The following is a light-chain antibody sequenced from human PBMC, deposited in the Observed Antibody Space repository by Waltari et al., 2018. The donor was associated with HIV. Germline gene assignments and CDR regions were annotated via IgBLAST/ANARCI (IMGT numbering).Light chain of an antibody. J-gene: IGLJ1*01. CDR1: RSNIGAGYH. Sequence: QSVLTQPPSVSGAPGQRVNISCTGSRSNIGAGYHVHWYQQLPGTAPKLLIYGNSNRPSGVPDRFSGSKSGTSASLAITGLQAEDEADYHCQSHDSSLSGYVFGTGTKVTVL. V-gene: IGLV1-40*01. CDR3: QSHDSSLSGYV. CDR2: GNS.